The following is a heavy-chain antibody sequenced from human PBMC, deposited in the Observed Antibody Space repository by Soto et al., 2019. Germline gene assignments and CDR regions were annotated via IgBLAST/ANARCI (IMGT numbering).Heavy chain of an antibody. V-gene: IGHV3-48*02. CDR3: ARSPPEWEFDAFDI. D-gene: IGHD1-26*01. Sequence: GGSLRLSCAASGFTFSSYSMNWVRQAPGKGLEWVSYISSSSSTIYYADSVKGRFTISRDNAKNSLYLQMNSLRDEDTAVYYCARSPPEWEFDAFDIWGQGTMVTVSS. CDR2: ISSSSSTI. J-gene: IGHJ3*02. CDR1: GFTFSSYS.